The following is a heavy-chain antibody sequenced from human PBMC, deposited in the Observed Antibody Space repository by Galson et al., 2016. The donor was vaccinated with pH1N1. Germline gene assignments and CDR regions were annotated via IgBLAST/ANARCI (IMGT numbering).Heavy chain of an antibody. V-gene: IGHV4-59*01. CDR2: IYDSGST. CDR3: ARFWHLGELGSWFDN. J-gene: IGHJ4*02. CDR1: GGSISSDY. D-gene: IGHD3-16*01. Sequence: ETLSLTCTVSGGSISSDYWSWIRQPPWKGLEWNGYIYDSGSTNYNPSLKSRVTISVDTSKNQFSLKLSSVTAADTAVYYCARFWHLGELGSWFDNWGQGTLVTVSS.